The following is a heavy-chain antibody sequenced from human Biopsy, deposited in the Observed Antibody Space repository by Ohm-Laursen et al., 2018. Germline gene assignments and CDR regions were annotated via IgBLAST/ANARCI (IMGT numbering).Heavy chain of an antibody. CDR3: ARGRIGGRGDPPDH. Sequence: SVKVSCKAFGYTFITYYVNWVRQAPGQGLEWMGKINPSGGSTSYAQKFQGRVTMTRDTSTTTVYMELSSLRSEDTAVYYCARGRIGGRGDPPDHWGQGTLVTVSS. CDR1: GYTFITYY. D-gene: IGHD3-10*01. CDR2: INPSGGST. J-gene: IGHJ4*02. V-gene: IGHV1-46*01.